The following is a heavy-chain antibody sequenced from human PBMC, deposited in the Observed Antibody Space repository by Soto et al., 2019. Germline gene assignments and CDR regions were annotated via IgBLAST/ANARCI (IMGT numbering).Heavy chain of an antibody. V-gene: IGHV4-30-2*01. Sequence: SETLSLTCAVSGGSISSGGYSWSWIRQPPGKGLEWIGYIYHSGSTYYNPSLKSRVTISVDRSKNQFSLKLSSVTAADTAVYYCARRWPDSRGYWAYYFDYWGQGTLVTVSS. CDR1: GGSISSGGYS. D-gene: IGHD3-22*01. CDR2: IYHSGST. CDR3: ARRWPDSRGYWAYYFDY. J-gene: IGHJ4*02.